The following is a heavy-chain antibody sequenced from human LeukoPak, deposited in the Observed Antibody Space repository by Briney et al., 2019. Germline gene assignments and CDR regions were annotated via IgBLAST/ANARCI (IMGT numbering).Heavy chain of an antibody. Sequence: GGSLRLSCVASGLTFSDHYMSWIRQAPGKGLEWVGHINPSSDGGTTDYAAPVKGRFSISRDDSKNTLHLQMNRLKTEDTAVYYCTTGTWIQLWLADYWGQGTLVTVSS. J-gene: IGHJ4*02. CDR1: GLTFSDHY. CDR3: TTGTWIQLWLADY. CDR2: INPSSDGGTT. V-gene: IGHV3-15*01. D-gene: IGHD5-18*01.